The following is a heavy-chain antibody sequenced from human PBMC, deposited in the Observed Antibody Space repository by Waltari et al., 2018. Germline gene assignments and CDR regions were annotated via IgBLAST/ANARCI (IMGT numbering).Heavy chain of an antibody. CDR2: IYHSGST. CDR1: GYSIISGYY. D-gene: IGHD2-2*01. Sequence: QVQLQESGPGLVKPSETLSLTCTVSGYSIISGYYWGWIRQPPGKGLEWIGTIYHSGSTYDNPSLKSRVTTSVDTSKNQFSLRLSSVTAADTAVYYCARVAQPADSYYYYMDVWGKGTTVTISS. J-gene: IGHJ6*03. V-gene: IGHV4-38-2*02. CDR3: ARVAQPADSYYYYMDV.